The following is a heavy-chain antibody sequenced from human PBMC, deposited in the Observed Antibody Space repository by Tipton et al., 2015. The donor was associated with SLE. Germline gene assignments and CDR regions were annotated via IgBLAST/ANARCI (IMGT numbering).Heavy chain of an antibody. J-gene: IGHJ6*02. V-gene: IGHV4-59*12. Sequence: TLSLTCAVYGGSFSGYYWSWIRQPPGKGLEWIGYIYYSGSTNYNPSLKSRVTISVDTSKNQFSLKLSSVTAADTAVYYCARGRRVLRFLEWFSGGMDVWGQGTTVTVSS. CDR3: ARGRRVLRFLEWFSGGMDV. CDR2: IYYSGST. D-gene: IGHD3-3*01. CDR1: GGSFSGYY.